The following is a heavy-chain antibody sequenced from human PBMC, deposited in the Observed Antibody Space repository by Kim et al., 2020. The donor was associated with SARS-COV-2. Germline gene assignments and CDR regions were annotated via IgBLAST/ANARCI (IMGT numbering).Heavy chain of an antibody. D-gene: IGHD2-15*01. V-gene: IGHV4-39*01. Sequence: SESLSLTCTLSSGSISSGTYYWVWIRQPPGKGLEFIGKIHYLGSTDYNPSLKSRVTISIDTSKTSFSLKLTSVTAADTAVYFCARHTSAYSTPDYWGQGALVTVSS. CDR2: IHYLGST. CDR3: ARHTSAYSTPDY. J-gene: IGHJ4*02. CDR1: SGSISSGTYY.